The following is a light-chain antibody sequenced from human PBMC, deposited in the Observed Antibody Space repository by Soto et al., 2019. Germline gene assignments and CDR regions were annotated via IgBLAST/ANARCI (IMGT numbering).Light chain of an antibody. J-gene: IGKJ4*01. CDR2: GAS. CDR1: QSVSSN. Sequence: EIVMTQSPATLSVSPGERATLSCRASQSVSSNLAWYQQKPGQAPRLLIYGASTRATGIPARFSGSGSETEFTLTISSLQSEDFAVYYCQQYNNWPRATFGGGTKVEIK. V-gene: IGKV3-15*01. CDR3: QQYNNWPRAT.